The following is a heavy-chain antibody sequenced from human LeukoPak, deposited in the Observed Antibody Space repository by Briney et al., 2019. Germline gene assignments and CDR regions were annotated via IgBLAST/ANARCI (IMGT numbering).Heavy chain of an antibody. D-gene: IGHD6-6*01. V-gene: IGHV3-30*03. CDR1: GFTFSSYG. Sequence: GGSLRLSCAASGFTFSSYGMHWVRQAPGKGLEWVAVISYDGSNKYYADSVKGRFTISRDNSKNTLYLQMNSLKTEDTAVYYCTTDPGEQQLVPGVFDYWGQGTLVTVSS. CDR3: TTDPGEQQLVPGVFDY. CDR2: ISYDGSNK. J-gene: IGHJ4*02.